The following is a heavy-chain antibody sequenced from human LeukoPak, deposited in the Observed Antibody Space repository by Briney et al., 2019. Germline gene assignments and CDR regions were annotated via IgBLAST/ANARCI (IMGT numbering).Heavy chain of an antibody. J-gene: IGHJ6*03. CDR2: IYSGGST. D-gene: IGHD3-3*01. Sequence: PGGSLRLSCAASGFTVSSNYMSWVRQAPGKGLEWVSVIYSGGSTYYADSVKGRFTISRDNSKNTLYLQMNSLRAEDTAVYYYARDRPVLYDFWSYMDVWGKGTTVTVSS. V-gene: IGHV3-66*02. CDR3: ARDRPVLYDFWSYMDV. CDR1: GFTVSSNY.